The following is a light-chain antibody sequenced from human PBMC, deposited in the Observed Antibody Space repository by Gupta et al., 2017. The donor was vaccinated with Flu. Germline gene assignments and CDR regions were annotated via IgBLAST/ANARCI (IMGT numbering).Light chain of an antibody. CDR2: AAS. CDR3: QQSYSSRS. Sequence: DIQMTQSPSSLSASIGDRVTITCRAGRSISSYLNWYQRKPGQAPKLLIYAASTLQTGAPSRFSGSGSGTDYTLTSSRRQPEDCATYYGQQSYSSRSFAQGTKVEI. CDR1: RSISSY. J-gene: IGKJ1*01. V-gene: IGKV1-39*01.